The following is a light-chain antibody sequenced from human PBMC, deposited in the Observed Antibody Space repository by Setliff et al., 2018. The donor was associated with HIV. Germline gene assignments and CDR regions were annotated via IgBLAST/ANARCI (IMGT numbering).Light chain of an antibody. CDR3: CSNTGSNTFV. Sequence: DVGRYDLVSWYQQHPARAPKLIIYQATRRPSGVSNRFSGSKSGNVASLTISGLQAEDEADYYCCSNTGSNTFVFGTGTKVTVL. CDR1: DVGRYDL. CDR2: QAT. J-gene: IGLJ1*01. V-gene: IGLV2-23*01.